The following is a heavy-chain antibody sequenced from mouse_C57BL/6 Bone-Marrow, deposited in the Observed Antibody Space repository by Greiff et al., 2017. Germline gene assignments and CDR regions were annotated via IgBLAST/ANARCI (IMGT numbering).Heavy chain of an antibody. V-gene: IGHV5-6*01. CDR2: ISSGGSYT. CDR1: GFTFSSYG. J-gene: IGHJ2*01. CDR3: ARQGTGTDY. Sequence: EVKVVESGGDLVKPGGSLKLSCAAYGFTFSSYGMSWVRQTPDKRMEWVATISSGGSYTYYPDSVKGRFTISRDNAKNTLYLQMSSLKSEDTAMYYCARQGTGTDYWGQGTALTVTS. D-gene: IGHD4-1*01.